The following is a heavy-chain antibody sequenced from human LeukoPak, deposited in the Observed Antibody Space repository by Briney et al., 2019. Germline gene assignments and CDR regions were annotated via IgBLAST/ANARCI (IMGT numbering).Heavy chain of an antibody. CDR2: ISYDGSNK. D-gene: IGHD3-10*01. J-gene: IGHJ3*02. CDR3: ARESYGAFDI. CDR1: GFTFSSYA. Sequence: PGGSLRLSCAASGFTFSSYAMHWVRQAPGKGLEWVAVISYDGSNKYYADSVKGRFTISRDNSKNTLYLQMNSLRAEDTAVYCCARESYGAFDIWGQGTMVTVSS. V-gene: IGHV3-30*04.